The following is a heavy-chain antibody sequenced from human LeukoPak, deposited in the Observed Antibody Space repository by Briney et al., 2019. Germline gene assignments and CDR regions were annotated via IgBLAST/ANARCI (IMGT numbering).Heavy chain of an antibody. CDR1: GYTFPSYG. V-gene: IGHV1-18*01. Sequence: ASVKVSCKASGYTFPSYGISWVRQAPGQGLEWMGWINAYNGNTNYAQMLQGRVTMTTDTSTSTAYMELGSLRSDDTAVYYCARWAGRLISSSWSDYWGQGTLVTVSS. CDR3: ARWAGRLISSSWSDY. J-gene: IGHJ4*02. D-gene: IGHD6-13*01. CDR2: INAYNGNT.